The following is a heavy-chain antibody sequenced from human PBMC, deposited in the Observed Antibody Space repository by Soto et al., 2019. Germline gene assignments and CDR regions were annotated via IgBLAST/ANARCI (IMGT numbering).Heavy chain of an antibody. CDR1: GGSISSYY. D-gene: IGHD5-18*01. Sequence: QVQLQESGPGLVKPSETLSLTCTVSGGSISSYYWSWIRQPPGKGLEWIGYIYYSGSTNYHPSLKSRVPITVDPSKNPFSLKLSSVTAADTAVYYCARRYGSCFDYWGQGTLVPVSS. CDR2: IYYSGST. V-gene: IGHV4-59*08. CDR3: ARRYGSCFDY. J-gene: IGHJ4*02.